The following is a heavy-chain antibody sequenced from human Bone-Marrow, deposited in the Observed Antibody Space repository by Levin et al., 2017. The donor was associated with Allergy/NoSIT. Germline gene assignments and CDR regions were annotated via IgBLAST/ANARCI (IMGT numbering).Heavy chain of an antibody. V-gene: IGHV4-39*01. CDR1: GGSISSSSYY. Sequence: PGGSLRLSCTVSGGSISSSSYYWGWIRQPPGKGLEWIGSIYYSGSTYYNPSLKSRVTISVDTSKNQFSLKLSSVTAADTAVYYCARVFDYGAGPDPWGQGTLVTVSS. CDR3: ARVFDYGAGPDP. CDR2: IYYSGST. J-gene: IGHJ5*02. D-gene: IGHD3-16*01.